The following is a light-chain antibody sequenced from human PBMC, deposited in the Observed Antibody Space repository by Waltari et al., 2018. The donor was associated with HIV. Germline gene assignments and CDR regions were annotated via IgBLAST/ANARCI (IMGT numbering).Light chain of an antibody. CDR3: GTWDSGLSAWV. J-gene: IGLJ3*02. CDR1: SSNIGNNY. CDR2: DNK. Sequence: QSVLTQPPSVSAAPGQKVTISCSGSSSNIGNNYVSWYQQLPGTAPKLLIYDNKKRPSGIPDRFPGSKFGTSATLGITGLQTGDEADYYCGTWDSGLSAWVFGGGTKLTVL. V-gene: IGLV1-51*01.